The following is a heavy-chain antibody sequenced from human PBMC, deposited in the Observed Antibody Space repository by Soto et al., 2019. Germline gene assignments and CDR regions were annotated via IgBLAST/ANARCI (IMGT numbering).Heavy chain of an antibody. J-gene: IGHJ5*02. V-gene: IGHV1-24*01. Sequence: ASVKVSCKVSGYTLTELSMHWVRQAPGKGLEWMGGFDPEDGETIYAQKFQGRVTMTEDTSTDTAYMELSSLRSEDTAVYYCATRSWNDESNHRNWFDPWGQGTLVTVSS. CDR1: GYTLTELS. CDR2: FDPEDGET. D-gene: IGHD1-1*01. CDR3: ATRSWNDESNHRNWFDP.